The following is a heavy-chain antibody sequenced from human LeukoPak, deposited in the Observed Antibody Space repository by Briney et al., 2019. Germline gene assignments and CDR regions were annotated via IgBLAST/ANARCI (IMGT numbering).Heavy chain of an antibody. V-gene: IGHV3-66*04. D-gene: IGHD3/OR15-3a*01. CDR2: IYSGGST. CDR1: GFTVSSNY. CDR3: ARHKDWTFDY. J-gene: IGHJ4*02. Sequence: PGGSLRLSCAASGFTVSSNYMSWVRQAPGKGLEWVSVIYSGGSTYYADSVKGRFIISRGNSKNTLYLQMNSLRAEDTAVYYCARHKDWTFDYWGQGTLVTVSS.